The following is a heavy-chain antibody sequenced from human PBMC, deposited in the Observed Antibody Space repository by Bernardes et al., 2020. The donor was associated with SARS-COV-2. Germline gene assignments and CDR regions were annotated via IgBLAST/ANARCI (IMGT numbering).Heavy chain of an antibody. CDR3: ARSWASSGWGHFDY. CDR2: ISSSSSII. J-gene: IGHJ4*02. D-gene: IGHD6-19*01. Sequence: GGSLRLSCAASGFTFSSYSMNWVRQAPGKGLEWVSYISSSSSIIYYADSVKGRFTISRDNAKNSLYLHVNSLRAEDTAVYYCARSWASSGWGHFDYWGQGTLVTVSS. V-gene: IGHV3-48*01. CDR1: GFTFSSYS.